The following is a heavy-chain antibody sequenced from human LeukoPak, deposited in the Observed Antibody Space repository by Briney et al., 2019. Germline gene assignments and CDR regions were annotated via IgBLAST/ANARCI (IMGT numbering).Heavy chain of an antibody. CDR2: ISSSSSYI. J-gene: IGHJ6*02. CDR1: GFTFSSYS. D-gene: IGHD3-3*01. Sequence: GGSLRLSCAASGFTFSSYSMNWVRQAPGKGLEWVSSISSSSSYIYCADSVKGRFTISRDNAKNSLYLQMNSLRAEDTAVYYCASTVWSGYGMDVWGQGTTVTVSS. CDR3: ASTVWSGYGMDV. V-gene: IGHV3-21*01.